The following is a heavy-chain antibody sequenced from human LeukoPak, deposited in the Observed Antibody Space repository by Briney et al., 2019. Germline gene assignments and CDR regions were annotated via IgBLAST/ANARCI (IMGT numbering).Heavy chain of an antibody. V-gene: IGHV1-46*01. CDR3: ARDPSGIAARRGRFDY. CDR1: GYTFTSYY. Sequence: ASVKVSCKASGYTFTSYYMHWVRQAPGQGLEGMGIINPSGGSTSYAQKFQGRVTMTRDMSTSTVYMELSSLRSEDTAVYYCARDPSGIAARRGRFDYWGQGTLVTVSS. J-gene: IGHJ4*02. CDR2: INPSGGST. D-gene: IGHD6-6*01.